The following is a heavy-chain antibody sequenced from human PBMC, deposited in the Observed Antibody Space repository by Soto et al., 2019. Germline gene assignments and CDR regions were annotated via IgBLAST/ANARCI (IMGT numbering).Heavy chain of an antibody. J-gene: IGHJ6*02. CDR3: ARDRVGATAHYHYGMDV. Sequence: QVQLVQSGAEVKKPGSSVKVSCKASGGTFSSYAISWVRQAPGQGLEWMGGIIPIFGTANYAQKFQGRVTITADESTSTAYMGLSSLRSEDTAVYYCARDRVGATAHYHYGMDVWGQGTTVTDSS. V-gene: IGHV1-69*01. CDR1: GGTFSSYA. CDR2: IIPIFGTA. D-gene: IGHD1-26*01.